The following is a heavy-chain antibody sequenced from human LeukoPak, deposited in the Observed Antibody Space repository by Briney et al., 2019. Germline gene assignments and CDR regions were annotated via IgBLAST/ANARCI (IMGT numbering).Heavy chain of an antibody. V-gene: IGHV3-74*01. D-gene: IGHD3-3*01. CDR2: INPDGSTT. CDR3: ARDSEKTYYDFWSGYYGGNWFDP. J-gene: IGHJ5*02. CDR1: GFTFTNYW. Sequence: PGGSLRLSCAASGFTFTNYWMFWVRQAPGKGLVWVSGINPDGSTTTYADSVKGRFTISRDNSKNTLYLQMNSLRAEDTAVYYCARDSEKTYYDFWSGYYGGNWFDPWGQGTLVTVSS.